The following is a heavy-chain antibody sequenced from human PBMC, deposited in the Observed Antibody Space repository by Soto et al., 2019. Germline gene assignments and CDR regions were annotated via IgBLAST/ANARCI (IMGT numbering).Heavy chain of an antibody. CDR2: IYWDDDK. D-gene: IGHD2-2*01. V-gene: IGHV2-5*02. Sequence: QITLKESGRALVKPTQTLTLTCTFSGFSLNTYGVGVGWIRQPPGKTLEWLALIYWDDDKRYSPSLKSRLTITKDTSKDQVVLTMTNTDPVDTATYYCARSSPDQGYFYGVDVWGQGTTVTVSS. CDR1: GFSLNTYGVG. J-gene: IGHJ6*02. CDR3: ARSSPDQGYFYGVDV.